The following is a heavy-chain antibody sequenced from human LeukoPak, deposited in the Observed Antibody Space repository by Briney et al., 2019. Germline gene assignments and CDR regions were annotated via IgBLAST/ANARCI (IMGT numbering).Heavy chain of an antibody. J-gene: IGHJ4*02. Sequence: PSETLSLTCTVSGGSISSYYWSWIRQPPGKGLEWIGYTYYSGSTNYNPSLKSRVTISVDTSKNQFSLKLSSVTAADTAVYYCARSTYDSSGYGWTKPDYWGQGTLVTVSS. CDR1: GGSISSYY. D-gene: IGHD3-22*01. CDR2: TYYSGST. V-gene: IGHV4-59*08. CDR3: ARSTYDSSGYGWTKPDY.